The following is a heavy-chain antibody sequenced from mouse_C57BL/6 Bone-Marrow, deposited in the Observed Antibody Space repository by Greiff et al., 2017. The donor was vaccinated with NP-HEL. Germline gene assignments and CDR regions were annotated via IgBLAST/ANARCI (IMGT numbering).Heavy chain of an antibody. CDR1: GFSLTSYA. CDR2: IWTGGGT. Sequence: QVQLQQSGPGLVAPSQSLSITCTVSGFSLTSYAISWVRQPPGKGLEWLGVIWTGGGTNYNSALKSRLSISKDNSKSQVFLKMNSLQTDDTARYYCARNYYSNSRWYFDVWGTGTTVTVAS. V-gene: IGHV2-9-1*01. CDR3: ARNYYSNSRWYFDV. J-gene: IGHJ1*03. D-gene: IGHD2-5*01.